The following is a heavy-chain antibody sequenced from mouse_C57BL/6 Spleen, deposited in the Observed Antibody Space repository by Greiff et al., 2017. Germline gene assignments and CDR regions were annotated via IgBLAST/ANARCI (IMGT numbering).Heavy chain of an antibody. CDR3: AREGDARNYYAMDY. V-gene: IGHV5-17*01. CDR1: GFTFSDYG. D-gene: IGHD3-3*01. Sequence: DVKLVESGGGLVKPGGSLKLSCAASGFTFSDYGMHWVRQAPEKGLEWVAYISSGSSTIYYADTVKGRFTISRDNAKNTLFLQMTSLRSEDTAMYYCAREGDARNYYAMDYWGQGTSVTVSS. CDR2: ISSGSSTI. J-gene: IGHJ4*01.